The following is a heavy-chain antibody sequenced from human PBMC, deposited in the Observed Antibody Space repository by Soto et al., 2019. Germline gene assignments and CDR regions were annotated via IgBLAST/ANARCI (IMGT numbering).Heavy chain of an antibody. D-gene: IGHD6-13*01. CDR2: ISYTGTT. J-gene: IGHJ4*02. CDR1: GGSFSSSFFY. CDR3: ARLTTSSGWSLFDS. Sequence: SETLSLTFTVSGGSFSSSFFYWRWVRQPPGQSMEWIGYISYTGTTNYNPSLANRLAMSVDTSKKQVTLNLRSLTAADTARYYSARLTTSSGWSLFDSWGKGMLVTVSS. V-gene: IGHV4-61*01.